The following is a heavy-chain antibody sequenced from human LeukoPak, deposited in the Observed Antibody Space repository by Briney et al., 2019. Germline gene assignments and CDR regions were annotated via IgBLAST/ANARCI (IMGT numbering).Heavy chain of an antibody. Sequence: PSETLSLTCAVYGGSFSGYYWSWIRQPPGKGLEWIGEINHSGSTNYNPSLESRVTISVDTSKNQFSLKLSSVTAADTAVYYCVLYYYDSSGYTSSDYWGQGTLVTVSS. CDR1: GGSFSGYY. CDR2: INHSGST. CDR3: VLYYYDSSGYTSSDY. V-gene: IGHV4-34*01. D-gene: IGHD3-22*01. J-gene: IGHJ4*02.